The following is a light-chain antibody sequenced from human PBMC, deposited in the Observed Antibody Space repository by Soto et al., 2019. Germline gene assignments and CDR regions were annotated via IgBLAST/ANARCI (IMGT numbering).Light chain of an antibody. CDR1: SRDVGGYNY. Sequence: QSVLTQPASVSGSPGQSITISCTGTSRDVGGYNYVSWYQQHPGKVPKLMIYEVSNRPSGVSNRFSGSKSGNTASLTISGLQPEDEADYYCSSYTNTNAYVFGTGTKLTVL. V-gene: IGLV2-14*01. CDR2: EVS. CDR3: SSYTNTNAYV. J-gene: IGLJ1*01.